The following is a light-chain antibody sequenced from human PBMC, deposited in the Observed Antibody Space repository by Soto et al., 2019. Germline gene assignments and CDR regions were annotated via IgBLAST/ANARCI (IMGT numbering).Light chain of an antibody. CDR3: QQYNIWPPLYT. V-gene: IGKV3-15*01. CDR1: QSISSN. J-gene: IGKJ2*01. Sequence: EIVMTQSPATLSMSPGERATLSCRASQSISSNLAWYQQKPGQAPRLLIYGASTRATGIPARFSGSGSGTDFTLTISSLQSEDFAIYYCQQYNIWPPLYTFGQGTKLENK. CDR2: GAS.